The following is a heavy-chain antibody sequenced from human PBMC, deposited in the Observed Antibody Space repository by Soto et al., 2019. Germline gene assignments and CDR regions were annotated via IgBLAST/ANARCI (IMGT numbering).Heavy chain of an antibody. CDR1: GFTFSSYA. V-gene: IGHV3-23*01. Sequence: SGGSLRLSCAASGFTFSSYAMSWARQAPGKGLEWVSAISGSGGSTYYADSVKGRFTISRDNSKNTLHLQMNSLRAEDTAVYYCTKDTGDGYNSLVFDIWGQGTMVTVSS. D-gene: IGHD5-12*01. CDR2: ISGSGGST. CDR3: TKDTGDGYNSLVFDI. J-gene: IGHJ3*02.